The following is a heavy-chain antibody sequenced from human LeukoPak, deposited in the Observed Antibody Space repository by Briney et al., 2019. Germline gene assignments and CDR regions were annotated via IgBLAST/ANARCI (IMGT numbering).Heavy chain of an antibody. V-gene: IGHV7-4-1*02. Sequence: ASVKVSCKASGGTFSSYAISWVRQAPGQGLEWMGWINTNTGNPTYAQGFTGRFVFSLDTSVSTAYLQISSLKAEDTAVYYCASNYDSSGYYYGGHFDYWGQGTLVTVSS. CDR2: INTNTGNP. CDR3: ASNYDSSGYYYGGHFDY. D-gene: IGHD3-22*01. CDR1: GGTFSSYA. J-gene: IGHJ4*02.